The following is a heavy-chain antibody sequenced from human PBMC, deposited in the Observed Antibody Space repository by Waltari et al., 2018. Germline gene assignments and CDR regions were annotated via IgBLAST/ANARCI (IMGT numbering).Heavy chain of an antibody. D-gene: IGHD3-10*01. J-gene: IGHJ6*02. CDR2: IYSSGST. V-gene: IGHV4-59*01. CDR1: GGSISNYY. CDR3: ARRLFTMLRGQDFGMDV. Sequence: QVQLQESGPGLVKPSETLSRTCTVSGGSISNYYWSWTRQPPGKGLEWIGYIYSSGSTRSNPSLRGPVTMSVDTSRNHFSLDLSSVTAADTAVYYCARRLFTMLRGQDFGMDVWGQGTTVTVSS.